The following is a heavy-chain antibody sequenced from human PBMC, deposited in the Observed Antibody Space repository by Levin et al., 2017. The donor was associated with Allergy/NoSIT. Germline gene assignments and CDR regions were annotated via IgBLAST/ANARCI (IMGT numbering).Heavy chain of an antibody. J-gene: IGHJ4*02. Sequence: SQTLSLTCAVYGGSFSGYYWSWIRQPPGKGLEWIGEINHSGSTNYNPSLKSRVTISVDTSKNQFSLKLSSVTAADTAVYYCARGLEVAATRPGGYWGQGTLVTVSS. CDR1: GGSFSGYY. CDR2: INHSGST. CDR3: ARGLEVAATRPGGY. D-gene: IGHD2-15*01. V-gene: IGHV4-34*01.